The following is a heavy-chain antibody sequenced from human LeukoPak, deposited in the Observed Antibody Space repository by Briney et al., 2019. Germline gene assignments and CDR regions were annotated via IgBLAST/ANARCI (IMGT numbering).Heavy chain of an antibody. D-gene: IGHD2-15*01. CDR2: ISGSGGST. CDR1: GFTFSSYA. CDR3: AKDLLGYCSGGSCYSGDPFLLDY. J-gene: IGHJ4*02. Sequence: PGGSLRLSCAASGFTFSSYAMSWVRQAPGKGLEWVSAISGSGGSTYYADSVKGRFTTSRDNSKNTLYLQMNSLRAEDTAVYYCAKDLLGYCSGGSCYSGDPFLLDYWGQGTLVTVSS. V-gene: IGHV3-23*01.